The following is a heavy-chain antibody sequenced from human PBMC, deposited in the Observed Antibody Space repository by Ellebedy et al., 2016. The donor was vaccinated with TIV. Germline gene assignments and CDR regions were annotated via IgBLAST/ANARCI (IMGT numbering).Heavy chain of an antibody. J-gene: IGHJ3*02. CDR1: GGSMFDLY. D-gene: IGHD3/OR15-3a*01. V-gene: IGHV4-39*01. CDR2: INYSGNT. Sequence: MPGGSLRLSCTVSGGSMFDLYWSWIRQSPGKGLEWIGSINYSGNTYYNSGLKSRLTMSVDTSKNQVSLRLSSVTAADTAIYYCARQPHCATTRCYLDHTHAFDIWGQGTVVTVSS. CDR3: ARQPHCATTRCYLDHTHAFDI.